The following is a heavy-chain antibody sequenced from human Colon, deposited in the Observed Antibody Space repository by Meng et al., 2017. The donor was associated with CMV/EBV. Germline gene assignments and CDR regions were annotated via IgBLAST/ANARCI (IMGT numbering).Heavy chain of an antibody. CDR2: IYSGGTT. D-gene: IGHD3-16*01. V-gene: IGHV3-53*01. Sequence: EGEWVESGGGLIQPGGSLRLSCTASGFTVSSNYMSWVRQAPGKGLEWVSVIYSGGTTYYADSVKGRFGISRDNSKNTMYLQMNNLRVEDAALYYCARAHSGSYGDSFDVWGQGTMVTVSS. J-gene: IGHJ3*01. CDR3: ARAHSGSYGDSFDV. CDR1: GFTVSSNY.